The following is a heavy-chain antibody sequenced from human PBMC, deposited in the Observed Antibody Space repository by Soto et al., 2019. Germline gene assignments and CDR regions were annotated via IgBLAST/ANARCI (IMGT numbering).Heavy chain of an antibody. CDR2: IKSKTDGGTT. CDR1: GFTFSNAW. V-gene: IGHV3-15*07. D-gene: IGHD3-10*01. J-gene: IGHJ6*02. Sequence: GGSLRLSCAASGFTFSNAWMNWVRQAPGKGLEWVGRIKSKTDGGTTDYAAPVKGRFTISRDDSKNTLYLQMNSLKTEDTAVYYCTTPFWAGFGELSRSYYYYGMDVWGQGTTVTVSS. CDR3: TTPFWAGFGELSRSYYYYGMDV.